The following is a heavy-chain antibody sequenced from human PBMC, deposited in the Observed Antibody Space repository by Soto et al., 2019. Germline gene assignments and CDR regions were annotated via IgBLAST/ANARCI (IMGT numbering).Heavy chain of an antibody. V-gene: IGHV1-69*01. D-gene: IGHD2-2*01. CDR2: IIPISETT. CDR1: GGTFSSYA. J-gene: IGHJ6*02. Sequence: QVQLVQSGAEVKKPGSSVKVSCKASGGTFSSYAISWVRQAPGKGLEWMGGIIPISETTNYAQKLQGRVTITADESKSTAYMELSSLRSEDTAVYYCARSQGSSTSLEIYYYYYYGMDVWGQGTTVTVSS. CDR3: ARSQGSSTSLEIYYYYYYGMDV.